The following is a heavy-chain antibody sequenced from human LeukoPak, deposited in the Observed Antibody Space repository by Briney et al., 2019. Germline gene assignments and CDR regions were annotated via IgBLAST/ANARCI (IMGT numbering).Heavy chain of an antibody. CDR1: GGSFSGCY. V-gene: IGHV4-34*01. CDR3: ARGRDYYDSSGYSYNWFDP. CDR2: INHSGST. J-gene: IGHJ5*02. Sequence: PSETLSLTCAVYGGSFSGCYWSWIRQPPGKGLEWIGEINHSGSTNYNPSLKSRVTISVDTSKNQFSLKLSSVTAADTAVYYCARGRDYYDSSGYSYNWFDPWGQGTLVTVSS. D-gene: IGHD3-22*01.